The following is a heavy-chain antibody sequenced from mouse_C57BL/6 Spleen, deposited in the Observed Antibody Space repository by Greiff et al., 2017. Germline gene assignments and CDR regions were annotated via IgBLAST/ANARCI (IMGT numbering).Heavy chain of an antibody. CDR3: ARSLYYGSSPYAMDY. V-gene: IGHV1-80*01. Sequence: LQESGAELVKPGASVKISCKASGYAFSSYWMNWVKQRPGKGLEWIGQIYPGDGDTNYNGKFKGKATLTADKSSSTAYMQLSSLTSEDSAVYFCARSLYYGSSPYAMDYWGQGTSVTVSS. D-gene: IGHD1-1*01. J-gene: IGHJ4*01. CDR1: GYAFSSYW. CDR2: IYPGDGDT.